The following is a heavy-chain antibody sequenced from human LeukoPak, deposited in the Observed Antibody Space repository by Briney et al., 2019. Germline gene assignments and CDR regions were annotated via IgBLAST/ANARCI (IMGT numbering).Heavy chain of an antibody. CDR1: GYSISSGYF. D-gene: IGHD1-26*01. CDR2: IYQSETA. Sequence: PSETLSLTCTVSGYSISSGYFWGWMRQPPGKGLEWIGSIYQSETAHYNPSLKSRVTISVDTSKNQFSLKLTSVNAADTAVYYCARAALVGATLFDWGQGTLVTVSS. J-gene: IGHJ4*01. CDR3: ARAALVGATLFD. V-gene: IGHV4-38-2*02.